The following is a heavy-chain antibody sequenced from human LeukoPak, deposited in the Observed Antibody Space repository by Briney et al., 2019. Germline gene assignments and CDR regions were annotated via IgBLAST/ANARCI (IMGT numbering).Heavy chain of an antibody. V-gene: IGHV3-7*01. Sequence: GGSLRLSCAASGFTFSSYWMSWVRQAPGKGLEWVANIKQDGSEKYYVDSVKGRFTISRDNAKNSLYLQMNSLRAEDTAVYYCARDPGTAGFGELNYWGQGTLVTVSS. CDR2: IKQDGSEK. J-gene: IGHJ4*02. CDR3: ARDPGTAGFGELNY. CDR1: GFTFSSYW. D-gene: IGHD3-10*01.